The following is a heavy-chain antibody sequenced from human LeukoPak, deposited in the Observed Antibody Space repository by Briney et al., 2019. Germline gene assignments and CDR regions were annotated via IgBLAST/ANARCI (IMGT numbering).Heavy chain of an antibody. Sequence: PSETLSLTCAVSGGSITRSSYYWGWIRQPPGKGLEWIGSIYYSGSTYYNPSLKSRVTISIDTSKNQFSLKLSSVTAADTAVYYCARTRLWFGDLFPHFDNWGQGTLVTVSS. D-gene: IGHD3-10*01. CDR2: IYYSGST. CDR3: ARTRLWFGDLFPHFDN. CDR1: GGSITRSSYY. V-gene: IGHV4-39*01. J-gene: IGHJ4*02.